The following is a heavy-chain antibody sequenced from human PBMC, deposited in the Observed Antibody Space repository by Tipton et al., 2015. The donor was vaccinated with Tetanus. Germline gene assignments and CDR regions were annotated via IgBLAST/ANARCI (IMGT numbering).Heavy chain of an antibody. J-gene: IGHJ4*02. CDR2: IDSDGSGT. Sequence: SLRLSCEASGFTFSTYWMHWVRQAPGKGLVWVSRIDSDGSGTNYADSVDGRFTISRDNAKNTMYLQMNSLRAEDTATYYCAKLKSRGDSSAIEHWGQGTLVTVSS. V-gene: IGHV3-74*01. CDR3: AKLKSRGDSSAIEH. D-gene: IGHD2-21*02. CDR1: GFTFSTYW.